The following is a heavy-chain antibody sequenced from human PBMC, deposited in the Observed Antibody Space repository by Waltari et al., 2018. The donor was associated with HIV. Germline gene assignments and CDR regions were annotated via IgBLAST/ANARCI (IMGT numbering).Heavy chain of an antibody. D-gene: IGHD6-19*01. Sequence: QVQLVQSGAEVKKPGSSVKVSCKASGGTFSSYAISWVRQAPGQGLEWMGRIIPILGIANYAQKFQGRVTITADKSTSTAYMELSSLRSEDTAVYYCARARIAVAGTTHYCDYWGQGTLVTVSS. V-gene: IGHV1-69*04. CDR3: ARARIAVAGTTHYCDY. J-gene: IGHJ4*02. CDR2: IIPILGIA. CDR1: GGTFSSYA.